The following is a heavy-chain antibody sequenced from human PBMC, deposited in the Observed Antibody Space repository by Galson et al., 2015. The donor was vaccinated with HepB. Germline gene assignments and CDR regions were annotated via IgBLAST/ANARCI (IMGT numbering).Heavy chain of an antibody. CDR3: VQRQRERSLSPDI. V-gene: IGHV2-5*02. J-gene: IGHJ4*02. Sequence: PALVKPTQTLTLTCTFSGFSLTTSGVGVGWIRQPPGKAPEWLALLYWDDDKRYSPSLKSGLTITNDTSKNQVVLTMTYMDPVDTATYYCVQRQRERSLSPDIWGQGTLFTVSS. CDR1: GFSLTTSGVG. CDR2: LYWDDDK.